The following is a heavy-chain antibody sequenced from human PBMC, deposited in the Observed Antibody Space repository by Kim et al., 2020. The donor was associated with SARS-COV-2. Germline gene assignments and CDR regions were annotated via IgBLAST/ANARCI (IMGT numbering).Heavy chain of an antibody. CDR2: ISSSGSTI. CDR1: GFTFSSYE. V-gene: IGHV3-48*03. J-gene: IGHJ5*02. D-gene: IGHD3-22*01. Sequence: GGSLRLSCAASGFTFSSYEMNWVRQAPGKGLEWVSYISSSGSTIYYADSVKGRFTISRDNAKNSLYLQMNSLRAEDTAVYYCARETRIKYYDSSGYWEPWGQGTLVTVSS. CDR3: ARETRIKYYDSSGYWEP.